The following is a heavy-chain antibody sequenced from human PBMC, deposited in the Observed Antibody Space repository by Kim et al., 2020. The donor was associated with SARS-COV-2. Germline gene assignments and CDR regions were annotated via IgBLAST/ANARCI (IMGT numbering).Heavy chain of an antibody. CDR3: ARSFSGTYNS. D-gene: IGHD2-15*01. V-gene: IGHV6-1*01. CDR2: YK. Sequence: YKCYAVSVKSRITSTQDTSKNQFSLPLSSVRPEDTAIYYCARSFSGTYNSWGQGTLVTVSS. J-gene: IGHJ4*02.